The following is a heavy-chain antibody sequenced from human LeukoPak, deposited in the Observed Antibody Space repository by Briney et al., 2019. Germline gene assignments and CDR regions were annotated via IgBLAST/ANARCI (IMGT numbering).Heavy chain of an antibody. J-gene: IGHJ6*03. CDR3: AKQGAVRQDYYMDV. D-gene: IGHD3-16*01. CDR1: GGSFSSYA. CDR2: IIPIFGTP. Sequence: SVNVSCKASGGSFSSYAITWVRQAPGQGLEWMGRIIPIFGTPTYAQKFQGRVTITADMGSNTACLELTSLTSEDTARYFCAKQGAVRQDYYMDVWGNGTTVLVSS. V-gene: IGHV1-69*06.